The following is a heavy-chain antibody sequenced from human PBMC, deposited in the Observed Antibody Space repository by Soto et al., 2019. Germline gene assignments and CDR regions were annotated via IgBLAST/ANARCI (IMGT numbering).Heavy chain of an antibody. J-gene: IGHJ4*02. CDR2: INHSGST. Sequence: SETLSLTCAVYGGSFSGYYWSWIRQPPGKGLEWIGEINHSGSTNYTPSLKSRVTISVDTSKNQFSLKLSSVTAADTAVYYCARLGIAVAGNDYWGQGTLVTVSS. CDR3: ARLGIAVAGNDY. CDR1: GGSFSGYY. D-gene: IGHD6-19*01. V-gene: IGHV4-34*01.